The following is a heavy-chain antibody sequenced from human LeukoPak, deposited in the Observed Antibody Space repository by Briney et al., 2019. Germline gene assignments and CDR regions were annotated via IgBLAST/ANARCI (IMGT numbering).Heavy chain of an antibody. D-gene: IGHD6-19*01. CDR1: GFTFSSYA. V-gene: IGHV3-23*01. J-gene: IGHJ4*02. CDR2: ISGRGGST. Sequence: GGSLRLSCAASGFTFSSYAMSWVRQAPGKGLEWVSGISGRGGSTYYADSVKGRFTISRDNAKNSLYLQMNSLRAEDTAVYYCARKNKDSSTSSYFDYWGRGTLVTVSS. CDR3: ARKNKDSSTSSYFDY.